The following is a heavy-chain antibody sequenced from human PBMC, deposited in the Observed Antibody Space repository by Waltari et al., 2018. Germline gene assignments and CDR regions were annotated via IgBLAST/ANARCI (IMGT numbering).Heavy chain of an antibody. Sequence: QVQLQESGPGLVKPSETLSFTCTVPGGSISSYYWSWIRKPPGKGLEWIGYIYYSGSTNYNPSLKSRVTISVDTSKNQFSLKLSSVTAADTAVYYCARGTGSYYNFGFDYWGQGTLVTVSS. V-gene: IGHV4-59*01. J-gene: IGHJ4*02. D-gene: IGHD3-10*01. CDR3: ARGTGSYYNFGFDY. CDR1: GGSISSYY. CDR2: IYYSGST.